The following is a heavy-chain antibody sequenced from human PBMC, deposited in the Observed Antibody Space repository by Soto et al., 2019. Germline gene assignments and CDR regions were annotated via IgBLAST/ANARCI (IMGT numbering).Heavy chain of an antibody. D-gene: IGHD3-10*01. CDR3: ARQNGSFRSWFDP. Sequence: SETLSLTCTVSGDSMSYFYWSWVRQTPAKRLEYIGYIYYNGITSYHPSLQSRVSISVDTSKSQFSLNLRSVTAADTAVYYCARQNGSFRSWFDPWGQGTLVT. CDR2: IYYNGIT. CDR1: GDSMSYFY. V-gene: IGHV4-59*08. J-gene: IGHJ5*02.